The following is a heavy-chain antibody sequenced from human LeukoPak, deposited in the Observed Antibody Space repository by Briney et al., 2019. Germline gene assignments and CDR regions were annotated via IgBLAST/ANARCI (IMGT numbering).Heavy chain of an antibody. Sequence: SETLSLTRTVSGGSISNYYWSWIRQPPGKGLDWIGYIYNSGSTNYNPSLKSRVTISVDTSKNHYSLKLSSVAAADTAVYYCARVSRSITLVRGVIIAYAFDIWGQVTMVTVSS. CDR3: ARVSRSITLVRGVIIAYAFDI. J-gene: IGHJ3*02. CDR1: GGSISNYY. V-gene: IGHV4-59*01. CDR2: IYNSGST. D-gene: IGHD3-10*01.